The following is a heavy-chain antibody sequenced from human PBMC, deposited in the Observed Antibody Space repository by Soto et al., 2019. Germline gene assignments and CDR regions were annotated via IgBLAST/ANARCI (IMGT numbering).Heavy chain of an antibody. CDR3: ARDGSLAVAERYYFDY. CDR2: ISYDGSNK. D-gene: IGHD6-19*01. J-gene: IGHJ4*02. Sequence: QVQLVESGGGVVQPGRSLRLSCAASGFTFSSYAMHWVRQAPGKGLEWVAVISYDGSNKYYADSVKGRFTISRDNSKNTLYLHMNRLRAEDTAVYYCARDGSLAVAERYYFDYWGQGTLVTVSS. CDR1: GFTFSSYA. V-gene: IGHV3-30-3*01.